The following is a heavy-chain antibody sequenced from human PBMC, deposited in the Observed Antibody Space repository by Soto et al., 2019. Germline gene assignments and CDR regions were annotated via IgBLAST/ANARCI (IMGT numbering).Heavy chain of an antibody. CDR2: INHSGST. J-gene: IGHJ6*02. Sequence: SETLSLTCAVYGGSFSGYYWSWVRQPPGKGLEWIGEINHSGSTNYNASLKSRVTISVDTSKNQFSLKLSSVTAADTAVYYCARVMGYYGSGSSASYYYYGMDVWGQGTTVTVSS. V-gene: IGHV4-34*01. CDR3: ARVMGYYGSGSSASYYYYGMDV. CDR1: GGSFSGYY. D-gene: IGHD3-10*01.